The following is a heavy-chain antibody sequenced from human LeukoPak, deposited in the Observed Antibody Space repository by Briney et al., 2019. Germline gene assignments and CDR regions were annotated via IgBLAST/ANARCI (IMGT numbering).Heavy chain of an antibody. CDR2: INHSGST. CDR1: GGSFSGYY. D-gene: IGHD6-19*01. Sequence: SETLSLTCAVYGGSFSGYYWSWIRQPPGKGLEWIGEINHSGSTNCNPSLKSRVTISVDTSKNQFSLKLSSVTAADTAVYYCARVSGYSSGWYFRRGTFDIWGQGTMVTVSS. J-gene: IGHJ3*02. V-gene: IGHV4-34*01. CDR3: ARVSGYSSGWYFRRGTFDI.